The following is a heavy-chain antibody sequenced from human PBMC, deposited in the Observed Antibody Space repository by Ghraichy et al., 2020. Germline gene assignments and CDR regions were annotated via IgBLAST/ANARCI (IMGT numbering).Heavy chain of an antibody. CDR2: ISSSTTYI. Sequence: GGSLRLSCAASGFSFSTYTMNWVRQAPGKGLEWVSSISSSTTYIYYTESVMGRFTISRDNAKSSLYLQMNSLRAEDTAVYYCARYDTNGGGYLDYWGQGILVTVSS. CDR3: ARYDTNGGGYLDY. D-gene: IGHD2-8*01. V-gene: IGHV3-21*01. CDR1: GFSFSTYT. J-gene: IGHJ4*02.